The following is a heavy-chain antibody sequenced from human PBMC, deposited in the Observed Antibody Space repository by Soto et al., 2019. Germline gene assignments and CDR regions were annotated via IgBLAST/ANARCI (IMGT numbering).Heavy chain of an antibody. CDR1: GFTFSSYG. CDR3: AKRIAAAGSFDY. J-gene: IGHJ4*02. Sequence: GGSLRLSCAASGFTFSSYGMHWVRQAPGKGLEWVAVISYDGSNKYYADSVKGRFTISRDNSKNTLYLQMNSLRAEDTAVYYCAKRIAAAGSFDYWGQGTLVTVPQ. V-gene: IGHV3-30*18. D-gene: IGHD6-13*01. CDR2: ISYDGSNK.